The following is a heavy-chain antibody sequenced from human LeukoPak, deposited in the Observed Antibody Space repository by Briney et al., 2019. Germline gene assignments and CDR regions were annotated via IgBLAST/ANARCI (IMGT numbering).Heavy chain of an antibody. CDR2: INHSGST. V-gene: IGHV4-34*01. Sequence: SETLSLTCAVYGGSFSGYYWSWIRQPPGKGLEWIGDINHSGSTNYNPSLKSRVTISVDTSKNQFSLKLSSVTAADTAVYYCASWGVTIFGVVIDYWGQGTLVTVSS. D-gene: IGHD3-3*01. CDR1: GGSFSGYY. J-gene: IGHJ4*02. CDR3: ASWGVTIFGVVIDY.